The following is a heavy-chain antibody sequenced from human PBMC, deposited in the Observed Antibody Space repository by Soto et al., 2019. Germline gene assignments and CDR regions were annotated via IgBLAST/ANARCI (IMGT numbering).Heavy chain of an antibody. J-gene: IGHJ4*02. Sequence: EVQLLESGGGLVQPGGSLRLSCAASGFTFNNYAMTWVHQAPGKGLEWVSAISGGGDTTSYADSVKGRFTVSRDGSKNTLYLQISSLRAEDTALYYCAKGRGGSGSLTPRVDFWGQGTLVTVSS. CDR3: AKGRGGSGSLTPRVDF. CDR2: ISGGGDTT. D-gene: IGHD3-10*01. CDR1: GFTFNNYA. V-gene: IGHV3-23*01.